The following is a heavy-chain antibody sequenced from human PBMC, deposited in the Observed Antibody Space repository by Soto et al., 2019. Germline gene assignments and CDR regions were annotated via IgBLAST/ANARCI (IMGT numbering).Heavy chain of an antibody. CDR2: IYYSGST. CDR3: ARVDDGGNRDY. Sequence: QVQLQESGPGLVKPSQTLSLTCTVSGGSISSGGYYWSWIRQHPGKGLEWIGYIYYSGSTYYNPTLKSPVTISVDTSKHPFSLKLSSVTAADTAVYYCARVDDGGNRDYWGQGTLVTVSS. D-gene: IGHD4-17*01. J-gene: IGHJ4*02. CDR1: GGSISSGGYY. V-gene: IGHV4-31*01.